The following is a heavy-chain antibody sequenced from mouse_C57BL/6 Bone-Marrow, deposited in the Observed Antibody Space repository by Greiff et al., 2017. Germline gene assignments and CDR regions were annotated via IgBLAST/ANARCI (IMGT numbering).Heavy chain of an antibody. CDR3: TRFITTVVEGAWFAY. J-gene: IGHJ3*01. D-gene: IGHD1-1*01. CDR1: GYTFTSYW. CDR2: IYPGNSDT. V-gene: IGHV1-5*01. Sequence: EVQLQQSGTVLARPGASVKMSCKTSGYTFTSYWMHWVKQRPGQGLEWIGAIYPGNSDTSYNQKFKGKAKLTAVTSAGTAYKELRSLTNEDSAVYYCTRFITTVVEGAWFAYWGQGTLVTVSA.